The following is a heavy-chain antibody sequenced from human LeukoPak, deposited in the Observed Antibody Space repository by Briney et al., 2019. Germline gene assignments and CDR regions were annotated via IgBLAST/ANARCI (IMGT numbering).Heavy chain of an antibody. Sequence: PSETLSLTCAVSGGSITTTNWWSWVRQPPGKGLEWIGEVHLSGATNYNPSLESRVSMSIDKSKNHLSLEVTSVTAADTAICYCTRESGAFSPFGFWGQGTLLTVSS. J-gene: IGHJ4*02. CDR1: GGSITTTNW. V-gene: IGHV4-4*02. CDR3: TRESGAFSPFGF. CDR2: VHLSGAT. D-gene: IGHD1-26*01.